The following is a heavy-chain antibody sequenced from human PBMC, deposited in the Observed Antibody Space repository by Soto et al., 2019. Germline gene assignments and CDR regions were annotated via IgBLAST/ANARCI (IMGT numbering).Heavy chain of an antibody. Sequence: TLSLTCTVSGGSISDGYYWSWIRQHPGKGLEWIGSISDSGSTSYNPSLKSRLTISVDTSKNQFSLNLRSVTAADTAVYYCARRDRSGFSYWLDTWGQGTLVTVSS. CDR1: GGSISDGYY. V-gene: IGHV4-31*03. CDR3: ARRDRSGFSYWLDT. CDR2: ISDSGST. D-gene: IGHD3-22*01. J-gene: IGHJ5*02.